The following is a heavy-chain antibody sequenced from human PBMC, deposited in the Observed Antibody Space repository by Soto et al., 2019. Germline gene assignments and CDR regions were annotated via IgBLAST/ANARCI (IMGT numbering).Heavy chain of an antibody. CDR3: ARHSLGGSTVGADYFDY. CDR2: IYYTGST. CDR1: GGSISGGSYY. Sequence: QLQLPESGPGLVKPSETLYLTCNVSGGSISGGSYYGGWIRQPPGTGLGWIGAIYYTGSTSYNPSLDSRITISGDSSNNQFSLRLNSVTAADTAGYYCARHSLGGSTVGADYFDYWRQGTIVTLSS. V-gene: IGHV4-39*01. D-gene: IGHD3-10*01. J-gene: IGHJ4*02.